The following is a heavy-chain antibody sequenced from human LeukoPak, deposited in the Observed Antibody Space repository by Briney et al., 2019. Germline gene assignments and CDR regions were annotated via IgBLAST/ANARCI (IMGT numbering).Heavy chain of an antibody. CDR2: INQDGSEK. CDR1: GFTFSSYW. V-gene: IGHV3-7*01. D-gene: IGHD4-17*01. J-gene: IGHJ4*02. Sequence: GGSLRLSCAASGFTFSSYWMTWVRQAPGKGLEWVANINQDGSEKYYVDSVKGRFTISRDNAKNSLYLQMNGLRVEDTAVYYCARLGGTVTWDYWGQGTLVTVSS. CDR3: ARLGGTVTWDY.